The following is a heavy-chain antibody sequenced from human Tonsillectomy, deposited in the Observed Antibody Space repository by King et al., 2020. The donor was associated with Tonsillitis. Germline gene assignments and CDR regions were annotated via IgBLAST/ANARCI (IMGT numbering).Heavy chain of an antibody. CDR2: ISSSGSTI. D-gene: IGHD4-11*01. CDR3: ARDRRGDSNYEGYYYYGMDV. V-gene: IGHV3-11*01. CDR1: GFTFSDYY. J-gene: IGHJ6*02. Sequence: LVESGGGLVKPGGSLRLSCAASGFTFSDYYMSWIRQAPGKGLEWVSYISSSGSTIYYADSVKGRFTISRDNAKNSLYLQMNSLRAEDTAVYYCARDRRGDSNYEGYYYYGMDVWGQGTTVTVSS.